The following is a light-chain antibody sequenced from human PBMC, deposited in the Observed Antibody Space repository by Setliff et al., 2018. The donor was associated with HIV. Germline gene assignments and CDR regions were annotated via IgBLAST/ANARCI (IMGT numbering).Light chain of an antibody. CDR1: SSDVGGYSH. V-gene: IGLV2-14*01. Sequence: QSALAQPASVSGSPGQSITISCTGTSSDVGGYSHVSWYQQHPGKAPKLMIYEVTNRPSGVPDRFSGSKSGSTASLTISGLQAEDEGDYYCSSHRSSSYVFGTGTKVTVL. CDR2: EVT. J-gene: IGLJ1*01. CDR3: SSHRSSSYV.